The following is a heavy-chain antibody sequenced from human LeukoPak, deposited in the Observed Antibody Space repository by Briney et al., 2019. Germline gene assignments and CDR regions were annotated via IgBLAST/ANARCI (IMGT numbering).Heavy chain of an antibody. Sequence: GGSLRLSCAASGFTFTNYWMNWVRQAPGKGLEWVANLKQDGSEKNYVDSVKGRFTISRDNAKNSLYLQMNSLRAEDTAVYYCARLVTYYYDSSGYRPVDYWGQGTLVTVSS. D-gene: IGHD3-22*01. CDR1: GFTFTNYW. V-gene: IGHV3-7*01. J-gene: IGHJ4*02. CDR2: LKQDGSEK. CDR3: ARLVTYYYDSSGYRPVDY.